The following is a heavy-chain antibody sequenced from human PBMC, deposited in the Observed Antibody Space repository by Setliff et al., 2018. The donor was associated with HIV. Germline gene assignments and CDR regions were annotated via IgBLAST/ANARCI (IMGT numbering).Heavy chain of an antibody. CDR3: ARHPDSGFYYSPLLNNWYFDL. CDR2: ISTSGST. CDR1: GASISTYS. V-gene: IGHV4-4*09. D-gene: IGHD3-22*01. Sequence: SETLSLTCIVSGASISTYSWSWIRQSPGKGLECIGYISTSGSTNYNPSLKSRVTISLDTSKNQFSLKLISVTAADTAVYYCARHPDSGFYYSPLLNNWYFDLWGPGTLVTVPS. J-gene: IGHJ2*01.